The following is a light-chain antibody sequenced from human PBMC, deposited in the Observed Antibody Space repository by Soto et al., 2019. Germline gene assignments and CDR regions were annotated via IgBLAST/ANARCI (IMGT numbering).Light chain of an antibody. CDR1: QSVSNW. J-gene: IGKJ1*01. CDR3: QQYDSYSWT. V-gene: IGKV1-5*01. CDR2: DVS. Sequence: DIQMTQSPSTLSASVGERVTITCRASQSVSNWLAWYQQRPGKAPNLLIYDVSSLESGVPTRFSGSGSGTEFILTISSLQADDFATYYCQQYDSYSWTCDQGTKMDMK.